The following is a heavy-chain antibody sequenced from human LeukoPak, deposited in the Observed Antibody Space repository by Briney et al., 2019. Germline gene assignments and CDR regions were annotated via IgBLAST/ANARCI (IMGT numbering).Heavy chain of an antibody. D-gene: IGHD1-7*01. CDR2: INPNSGGT. CDR3: ARDSYSGTTLDY. J-gene: IGHJ4*02. CDR1: GYTFTGYY. V-gene: IGHV1-2*02. Sequence: ASVKVSCKASGYTFTGYYMHWVRQAPRQGLEWMGWINPNSGGTNYAQKFQGRVTMTRDTSISTAYMELSRLRSDDTAVYYCARDSYSGTTLDYWGQGTLVTVSS.